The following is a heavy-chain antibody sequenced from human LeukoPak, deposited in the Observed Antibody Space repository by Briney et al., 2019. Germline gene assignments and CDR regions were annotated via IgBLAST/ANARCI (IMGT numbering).Heavy chain of an antibody. D-gene: IGHD6-19*01. J-gene: IGHJ5*02. CDR3: ARGIDIAVA. V-gene: IGHV4-34*01. Sequence: EWIGEINHSGSTNYNPSLKSRVTISVDTSKNQFSLKLSSVTAADTAVYYCARGIDIAVAWGQGTLVTVSS. CDR2: INHSGST.